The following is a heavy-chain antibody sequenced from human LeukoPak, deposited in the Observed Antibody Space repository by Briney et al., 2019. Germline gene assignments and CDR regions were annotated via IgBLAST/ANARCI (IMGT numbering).Heavy chain of an antibody. CDR2: INHSGST. J-gene: IGHJ5*02. D-gene: IGHD2-21*01. CDR1: GGSFSGYY. CDR3: ARLIIGDLVGWFDP. Sequence: PSETLSLTCAVYGGSFSGYYWSWIRQPPGKGLEWIGEINHSGSTNYNPSLKSRVTISVDTSKYQFSLNLSSVTAADTAVYYCARLIIGDLVGWFDPWGQGTLVTVSS. V-gene: IGHV4-34*01.